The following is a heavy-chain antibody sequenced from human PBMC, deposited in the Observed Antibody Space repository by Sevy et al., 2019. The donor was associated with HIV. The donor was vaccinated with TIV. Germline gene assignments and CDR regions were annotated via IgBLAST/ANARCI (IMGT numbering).Heavy chain of an antibody. CDR3: ARESGSGWYVDS. V-gene: IGHV3-33*01. J-gene: IGHJ4*02. CDR1: GFTFSSYG. Sequence: GGSLRLSCAASGFTFSSYGMHWVRQAPGKGLEWVAAIFSDGNYQYYADSVKGRVTISRDNSKNTLYLQMSSLRADDTAMYYCARESGSGWYVDSWGRGTLVTVSS. D-gene: IGHD6-19*01. CDR2: IFSDGNYQ.